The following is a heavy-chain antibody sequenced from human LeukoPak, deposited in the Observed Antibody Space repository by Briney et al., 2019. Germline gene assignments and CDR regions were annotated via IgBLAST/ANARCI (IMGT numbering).Heavy chain of an antibody. CDR3: ARRIGYYDYGWGEYYIDY. J-gene: IGHJ4*02. CDR2: MNPNSGNT. V-gene: IGHV1-8*01. D-gene: IGHD3-16*01. CDR1: GYTFTSYD. Sequence: ASVKVSCKASGYTFTSYDINWVRQATGQGLEWMGWMNPNSGNTGYAQKFQGRVTMTRNTSISTAYMELSSLRSEDTAVYYCARRIGYYDYGWGEYYIDYWGQGTLVTASS.